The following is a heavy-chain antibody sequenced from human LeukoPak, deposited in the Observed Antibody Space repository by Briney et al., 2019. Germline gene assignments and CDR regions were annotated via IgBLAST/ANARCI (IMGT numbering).Heavy chain of an antibody. V-gene: IGHV3-7*01. CDR2: IQSDGNEK. J-gene: IGHJ6*02. CDR3: ARDSAVATYYGVDV. Sequence: GGSLRLSCGASGFTSRDYWMSWVRQAPGKGLEWVANIQSDGNEKNYIDSVQGRFTISRDNAKTSLYLQMNSLRAEDTAVYYCARDSAVATYYGVDVWGQGTTVTVSS. D-gene: IGHD6-19*01. CDR1: GFTSRDYW.